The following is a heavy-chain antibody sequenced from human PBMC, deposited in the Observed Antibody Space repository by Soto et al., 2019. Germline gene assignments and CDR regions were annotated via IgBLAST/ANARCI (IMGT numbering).Heavy chain of an antibody. V-gene: IGHV1-69*13. CDR3: ARGVTMVRGVWNWFDP. CDR2: IIPIFGTA. CDR1: GGTFSSYA. Sequence: SAKVSCKASGGTFSSYAISWVRQAPGQGLEWMGGIIPIFGTANYAQKFQGRVTITADESTSTAYMELSSLRSEDTAVYYCARGVTMVRGVWNWFDPWGQGTLVTVSS. D-gene: IGHD3-10*01. J-gene: IGHJ5*02.